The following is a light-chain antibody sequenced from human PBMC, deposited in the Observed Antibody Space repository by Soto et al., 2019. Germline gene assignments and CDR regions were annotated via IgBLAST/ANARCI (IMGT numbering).Light chain of an antibody. CDR3: HQYNNWPRT. J-gene: IGKJ5*01. V-gene: IGKV3-15*01. Sequence: EIVMTQSPATLSVSPGERATLSCRASQSVRNNLAWYQQKPGQAPSLLIYGASTRATGIPARFSGSGSGTEFPLTISSLQSEDFAVYFCHQYNNWPRTFGQGTRLEIQ. CDR2: GAS. CDR1: QSVRNN.